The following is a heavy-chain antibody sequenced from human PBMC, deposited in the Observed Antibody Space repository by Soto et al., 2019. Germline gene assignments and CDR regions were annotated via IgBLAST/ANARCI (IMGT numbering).Heavy chain of an antibody. V-gene: IGHV1-2*02. Sequence: SCKASGYTFSDYYMHWVRQAPGQGLECMGWISPNNGATNYAQKFQDRVTMTRDASITTAYMELSRLRSDDTAVYYCARGGEFCSTGSCNSSLGDAFDVWGQGTTVTVSS. J-gene: IGHJ3*01. CDR2: ISPNNGAT. CDR3: ARGGEFCSTGSCNSSLGDAFDV. CDR1: GYTFSDYY. D-gene: IGHD2-15*01.